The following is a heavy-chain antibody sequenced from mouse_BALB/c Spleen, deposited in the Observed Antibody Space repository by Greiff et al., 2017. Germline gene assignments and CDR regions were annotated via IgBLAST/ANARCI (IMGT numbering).Heavy chain of an antibody. CDR1: GYTFTSYW. Sequence: VQLQQSGTVLARPGASVKMSCKASGYTFTSYWMHWVNQRPGQGLEWIGAIYPGNSDTSYNQKFKGKAKLTAVTSTSTAYMELSSLTNEDSAVYYCKRSHGSSLYAMDYWGQGTSVTVSS. D-gene: IGHD1-1*01. CDR2: IYPGNSDT. J-gene: IGHJ4*01. V-gene: IGHV1-5*01. CDR3: KRSHGSSLYAMDY.